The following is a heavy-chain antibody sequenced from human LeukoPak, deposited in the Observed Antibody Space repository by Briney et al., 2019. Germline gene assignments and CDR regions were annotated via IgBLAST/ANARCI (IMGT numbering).Heavy chain of an antibody. CDR2: FDPEDGET. CDR3: ATDILTGYYPLDY. CDR1: GYTLTELS. V-gene: IGHV1-24*01. Sequence: ASVKVSCKVSGYTLTELSMHWVRQAPGKGLEWMGGFDPEDGETIYAQKFQGRVTMTEDTSTDTAYMELSSPRSEDTAVYYCATDILTGYYPLDYWGQGTLVTVSS. D-gene: IGHD3-9*01. J-gene: IGHJ4*02.